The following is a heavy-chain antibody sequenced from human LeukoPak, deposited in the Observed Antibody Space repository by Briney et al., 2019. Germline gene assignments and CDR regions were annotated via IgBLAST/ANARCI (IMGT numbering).Heavy chain of an antibody. CDR3: AREGGEPYSNYFFDY. CDR1: GGTFSSYA. J-gene: IGHJ4*02. D-gene: IGHD4-11*01. V-gene: IGHV1-69*13. Sequence: ASVKVSCKASGGTFSSYAISWVRQAPGQGPEWMGGIIPIFGTANYAQKFQGRVTITADESTSTAYMELSSLRSEDTAVYYCAREGGEPYSNYFFDYWGQGTLVTVSS. CDR2: IIPIFGTA.